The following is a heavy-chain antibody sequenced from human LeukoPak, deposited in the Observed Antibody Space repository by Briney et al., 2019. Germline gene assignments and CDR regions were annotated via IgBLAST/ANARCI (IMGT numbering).Heavy chain of an antibody. J-gene: IGHJ6*02. V-gene: IGHV3-48*01. D-gene: IGHD3-9*01. CDR2: ISSSSSII. CDR1: GFTFSSYS. Sequence: PGGSLRLSCAASGFTFSSYSMNWVRQAPGKGLEWVSYISSSSSIIYYADSVKGRFTISRDNAKNSLYLQMNSLRAEDTAVYYCARDGILTGYILYYYYGMDVWGQGTTVTVSS. CDR3: ARDGILTGYILYYYYGMDV.